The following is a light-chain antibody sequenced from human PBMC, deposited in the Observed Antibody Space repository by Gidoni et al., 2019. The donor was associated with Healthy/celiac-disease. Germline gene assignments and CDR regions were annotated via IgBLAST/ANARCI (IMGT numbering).Light chain of an antibody. J-gene: IGKJ1*01. CDR2: AAS. V-gene: IGKV1-39*01. CDR3: QQSYSTPQNWT. Sequence: DIQMTQSPSSLSASVGDRVTITCRASQSISSYLNWYQQKPGKAPKLLIYAASSLQSGVPSRFSGSGSGTDFTLTISSLQPEDFVTYYCQQSYSTPQNWTFGQGTKVEIK. CDR1: QSISSY.